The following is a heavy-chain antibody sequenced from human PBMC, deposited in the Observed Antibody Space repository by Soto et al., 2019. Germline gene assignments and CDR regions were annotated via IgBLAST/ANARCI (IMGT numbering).Heavy chain of an antibody. CDR3: ARDTNGLHY. J-gene: IGHJ4*02. CDR1: GFTFSSYA. CDR2: ISTDGSIT. V-gene: IGHV3-23*01. D-gene: IGHD2-8*01. Sequence: PGGSLRLSCAASGFTFSSYAMSWVRQAPGKGLEWVSGISTDGSITDYADSVKGRFTVSRDNAKNTMYLQMNSLTADDTAVYYCARDTNGLHYWGQGTLVTVSS.